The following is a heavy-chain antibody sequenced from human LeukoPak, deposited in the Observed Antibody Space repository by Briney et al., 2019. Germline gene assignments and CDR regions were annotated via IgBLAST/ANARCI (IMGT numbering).Heavy chain of an antibody. CDR3: ARRGCSGGSCKRKGYYVDY. CDR2: IYHSGST. Sequence: TSETLSLTCTVSGYSISSGYYWGWIRQPPGKGLEWIGSIYHSGSTYYNPSLKSRVTISVDTSKNQFSLKLSSVTAADTAVYYCARRGCSGGSCKRKGYYVDYWGQGTLVTVSS. V-gene: IGHV4-38-2*02. CDR1: GYSISSGYY. D-gene: IGHD2-15*01. J-gene: IGHJ4*02.